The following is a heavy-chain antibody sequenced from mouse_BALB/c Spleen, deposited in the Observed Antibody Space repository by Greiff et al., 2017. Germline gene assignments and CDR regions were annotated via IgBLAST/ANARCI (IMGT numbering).Heavy chain of an antibody. CDR2: ISYSGST. J-gene: IGHJ4*01. V-gene: IGHV3-2*02. CDR1: GYSITSDYA. Sequence: VQLQQSGPGLVKPSQSLSLTCTVTGYSITSDYAWNWIRQFPGNKLEWMGYISYSGSTSYNPSLKSRISITRDTSKNQFFLQLNSVTTEDTATYYCARELTGTMDYWGQGTSVTVSS. D-gene: IGHD4-1*01. CDR3: ARELTGTMDY.